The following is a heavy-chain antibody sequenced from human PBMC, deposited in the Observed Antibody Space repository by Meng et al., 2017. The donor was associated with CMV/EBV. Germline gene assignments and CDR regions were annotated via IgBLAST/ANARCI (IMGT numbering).Heavy chain of an antibody. D-gene: IGHD5-12*01. CDR3: ASFAATTPEYYGMDV. CDR2: IYYSGST. V-gene: IGHV4-61*01. CDR1: GGSVSSGSYY. J-gene: IGHJ6*02. Sequence: GSLRLSCTVSGGSVSSGSYYWSWIRQPPEKGLEWIGYIYYSGSTNYNPSLKSRVTISVDTSKNQFSLKLSSVTAADTAVYYCASFAATTPEYYGMDVWGQGTTVTVSS.